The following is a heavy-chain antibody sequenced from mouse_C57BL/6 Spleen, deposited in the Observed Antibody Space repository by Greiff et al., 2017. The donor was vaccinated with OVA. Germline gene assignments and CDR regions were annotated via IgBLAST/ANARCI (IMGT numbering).Heavy chain of an antibody. D-gene: IGHD1-1*01. J-gene: IGHJ4*01. CDR1: GFTFTDYY. Sequence: EVKLEESGGGLAQPGGSLSLSCAASGFTFTDYYMSWVRQPPGQALEWLGFIRHKANGYTTEYSASVKGRFTISRDNSQSILYLQMNALRAEDSATYYCARSPAVVAPRVMGYWGQGTSVTVSS. V-gene: IGHV7-3*01. CDR2: IRHKANGYTT. CDR3: ARSPAVVAPRVMGY.